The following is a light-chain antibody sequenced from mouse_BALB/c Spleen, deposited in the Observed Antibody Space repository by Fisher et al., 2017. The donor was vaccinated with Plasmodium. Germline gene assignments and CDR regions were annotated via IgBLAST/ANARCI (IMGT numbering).Light chain of an antibody. V-gene: IGKV1-110*01. CDR2: KVS. CDR3: WQGTHFPLT. CDR1: QSLVHSYGDTY. Sequence: DIVITQSPLSLPVSLGDQASISCRSSQSLVHSYGDTYLHWYVQKPGQSPKLLIYKVSNRFSGVPDRFSGSGAGADFTLKISRVEAEDLGIYYCWQGTHFPLTFGAGTRLELK. J-gene: IGKJ5*01.